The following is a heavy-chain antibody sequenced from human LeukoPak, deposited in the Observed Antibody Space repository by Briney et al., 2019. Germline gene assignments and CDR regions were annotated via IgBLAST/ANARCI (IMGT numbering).Heavy chain of an antibody. J-gene: IGHJ6*03. CDR2: IKQDGSEK. D-gene: IGHD2-2*01. Sequence: GGSLRLSCAASGFTFSSYWMSWVRQAPGKGLEWVANIKQDGSEKYYVDSVKGRFTISRDNAKNSLYLQMNGLRAEDTAVYYCASIHFIYCSSTSCYPQDMDVWGKGTTVTVSS. CDR1: GFTFSSYW. V-gene: IGHV3-7*01. CDR3: ASIHFIYCSSTSCYPQDMDV.